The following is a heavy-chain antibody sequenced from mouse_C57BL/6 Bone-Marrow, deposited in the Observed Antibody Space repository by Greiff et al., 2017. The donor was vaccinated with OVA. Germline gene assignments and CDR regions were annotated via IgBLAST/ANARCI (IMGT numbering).Heavy chain of an antibody. D-gene: IGHD1-1*01. CDR1: GYSFTGYF. Sequence: EVQLQQSGPELVKPGDSVKISCTASGYSFTGYFMNWVMQSHGKSLEWIGRINPYNGDTFYNQKFKGKATLTVDKSSSTAHMELRSLTSEDSAVYYCARWIYYYGSSYVDYAMDYWGQGTSVTVSS. J-gene: IGHJ4*01. V-gene: IGHV1-20*01. CDR2: INPYNGDT. CDR3: ARWIYYYGSSYVDYAMDY.